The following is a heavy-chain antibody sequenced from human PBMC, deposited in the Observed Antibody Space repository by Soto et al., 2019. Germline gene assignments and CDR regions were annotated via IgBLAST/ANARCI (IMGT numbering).Heavy chain of an antibody. V-gene: IGHV1-8*01. D-gene: IGHD6-19*01. CDR3: ARESRAVAGTVYYYYMDV. J-gene: IGHJ6*03. CDR2: MNPNSGNT. CDR1: GYTFTSYD. Sequence: GASVKVSCKASGYTFTSYDINWVRQATGQGLEWMGWMNPNSGNTGYAQKFQGRVTMTRNTSISTAYMELSSLRSEDTAVYYCARESRAVAGTVYYYYMDVWGKGTTVTVFS.